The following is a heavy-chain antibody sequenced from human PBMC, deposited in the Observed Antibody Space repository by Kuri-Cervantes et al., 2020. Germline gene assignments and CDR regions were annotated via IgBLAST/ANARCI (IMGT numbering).Heavy chain of an antibody. Sequence: GESLKISCVGSGFTFNNYVMNWVRQAPGKGLEWVSSISGSGDITYYADSVKGRFTISRDNSKNTLYLQMNSLRDEDAAIYFCSNAAYDNYYYYMDVWGKGTTVTVSS. D-gene: IGHD5-12*01. V-gene: IGHV3-23*01. CDR2: ISGSGDIT. CDR1: GFTFNNYV. CDR3: SNAAYDNYYYYMDV. J-gene: IGHJ6*03.